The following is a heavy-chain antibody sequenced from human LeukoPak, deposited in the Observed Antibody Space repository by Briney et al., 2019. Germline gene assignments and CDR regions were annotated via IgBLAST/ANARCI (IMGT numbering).Heavy chain of an antibody. J-gene: IGHJ3*02. CDR2: ISGSGSSI. Sequence: GGSLRLSCAASGFTFSSYAMSWVRQAPGKGLEWVSAISGSGSSIYYADSVKGRFTISRDNSKNTLYLQMNSLRAEDTAVYYCARDGCSSCYHWDAFDIWGQGTMVTVSS. CDR1: GFTFSSYA. CDR3: ARDGCSSCYHWDAFDI. V-gene: IGHV3-23*01. D-gene: IGHD2-2*01.